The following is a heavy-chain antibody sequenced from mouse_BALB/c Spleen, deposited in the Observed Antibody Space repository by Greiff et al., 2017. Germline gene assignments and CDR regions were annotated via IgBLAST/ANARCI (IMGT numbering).Heavy chain of an antibody. D-gene: IGHD4-1*01. CDR3: AREGNWDGYFDV. Sequence: EVMLVESGPELVKPGASVKIPCKASGYTFTDYNMDWVKQSHGKSLEWIGDINPNNGGTIYNQKFKGKATMTVDKSSSTAYMELRSLTSEDTAVYYCAREGNWDGYFDVWGAGTTVTVSS. CDR1: GYTFTDYN. J-gene: IGHJ1*01. CDR2: INPNNGGT. V-gene: IGHV1-18*01.